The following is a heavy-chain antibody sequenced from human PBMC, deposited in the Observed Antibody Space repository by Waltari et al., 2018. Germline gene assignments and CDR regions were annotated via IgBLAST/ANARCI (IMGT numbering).Heavy chain of an antibody. CDR3: ATSLNQVFDH. V-gene: IGHV1-69-2*01. CDR1: GYTVTDNY. J-gene: IGHJ4*02. CDR2: VDFEDGAS. Sequence: EVHLGQSGAEVKKPGATVEISCKASGYTVTDNYIHWFQQAPGQGLEWMGRVDFEDGASLYAEKFRDRVTITADSSTETAYISVDSLTTADTAVYFCATSLNQVFDHWGQGTPVIVSS.